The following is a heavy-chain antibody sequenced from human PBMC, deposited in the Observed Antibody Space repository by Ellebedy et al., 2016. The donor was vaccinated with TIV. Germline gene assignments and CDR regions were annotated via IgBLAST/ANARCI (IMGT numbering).Heavy chain of an antibody. CDR2: VYHRGNT. CDR3: ATQATGHYNFDY. V-gene: IGHV4-4*02. J-gene: IGHJ4*02. D-gene: IGHD3-9*01. CDR1: GDSISNGFW. Sequence: SETLSLTCAVSGDSISNGFWWSWVRQPPGKGLEWIGEVYHRGNTNYNPSLKSRATISVDKSQNQFSLRLTSVTAADTAVYHCATQATGHYNFDYWGQGTLVTVSS.